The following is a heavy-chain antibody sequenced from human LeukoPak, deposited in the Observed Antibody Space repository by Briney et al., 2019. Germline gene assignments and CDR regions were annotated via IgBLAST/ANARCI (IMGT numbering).Heavy chain of an antibody. J-gene: IGHJ4*02. V-gene: IGHV3-21*01. CDR3: AKDVVGQQWPENY. CDR1: GFTFSSFT. Sequence: GGSLRLSCAASGFTFSSFTMNWVRQAPGKGLEWVSSISSSSSYIYSADSVKGRFTISRDNARNSLYLRMNSLRAEDTAVYYCAKDVVGQQWPENYWGQGTLVTVSS. D-gene: IGHD6-19*01. CDR2: ISSSSSYI.